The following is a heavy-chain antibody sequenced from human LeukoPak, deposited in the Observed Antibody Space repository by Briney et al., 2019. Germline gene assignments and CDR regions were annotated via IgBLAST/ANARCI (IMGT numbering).Heavy chain of an antibody. CDR3: ARRTVAGEFF. D-gene: IGHD6-19*01. V-gene: IGHV3-74*01. Sequence: TGGSLRLSCEASGFSLSNHWMHWVRQAPGKGLVWVAHIDPDGSVANYGDSVKGRFTISRDNSKNTLYLQMNSLRADDTAVYYCARRTVAGEFFWGQGTLVTVSS. CDR2: IDPDGSVA. CDR1: GFSLSNHW. J-gene: IGHJ4*02.